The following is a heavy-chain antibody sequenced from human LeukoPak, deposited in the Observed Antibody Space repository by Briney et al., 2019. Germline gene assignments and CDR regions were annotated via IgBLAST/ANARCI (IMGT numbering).Heavy chain of an antibody. CDR1: GGSTSSYY. CDR3: ARRLGYSGYVFDY. CDR2: TNHSGST. J-gene: IGHJ4*02. V-gene: IGHV4-34*01. D-gene: IGHD5-12*01. Sequence: PSETLSLTCTVSGGSTSSYYWSWIRQPPGKGLEWIGETNHSGSTNYNPSLKSRVTISVDTSKNQFSLKLSSVTAADTAVYYCARRLGYSGYVFDYWGQGTLVTVSS.